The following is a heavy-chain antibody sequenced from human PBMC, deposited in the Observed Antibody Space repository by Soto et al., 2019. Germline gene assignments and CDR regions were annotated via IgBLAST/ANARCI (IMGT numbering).Heavy chain of an antibody. D-gene: IGHD1-7*01. V-gene: IGHV4-4*02. Sequence: QVQLQESGPGLVKPSGTLSLTCAVSGAPFPSINWWTWARQPPGQGLEWIGEIYRTGSTNYNPSLKSRVTISLDKSENQFSLKVTSLTAADTAVYYCASRDPGTSVDYWGQGTLVTVSS. CDR3: ASRDPGTSVDY. CDR2: IYRTGST. J-gene: IGHJ4*02. CDR1: GAPFPSINW.